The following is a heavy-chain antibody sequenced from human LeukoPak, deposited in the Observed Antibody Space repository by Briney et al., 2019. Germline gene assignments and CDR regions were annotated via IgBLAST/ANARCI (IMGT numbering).Heavy chain of an antibody. V-gene: IGHV3-30-3*01. Sequence: GGSLRLSCAASGFTFSSYAMHWVRQAPGKGLEWVAVISYDGSNKYYADSVKGRFTISRDNSKNTLYLQMNSLRAEDTAVYYCAKDDRPLRGYYFDYWGQGTLVTVSS. CDR3: AKDDRPLRGYYFDY. CDR2: ISYDGSNK. CDR1: GFTFSSYA. D-gene: IGHD1-14*01. J-gene: IGHJ4*02.